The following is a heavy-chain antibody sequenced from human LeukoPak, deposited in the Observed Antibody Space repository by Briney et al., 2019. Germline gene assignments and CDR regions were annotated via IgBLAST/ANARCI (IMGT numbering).Heavy chain of an antibody. CDR2: IKQDGSEK. CDR1: GFTFSSYW. Sequence: PGGSLRLSCAASGFTFSSYWMSWVRQAPGKGLEWVANIKQDGSEKYYVDSVKGRFTISRDNAKNSLYLQMNSLRAEDTAVYYCARGTIAAAGYYYFDYWGQGTQVTVYS. V-gene: IGHV3-7*04. CDR3: ARGTIAAAGYYYFDY. J-gene: IGHJ4*02. D-gene: IGHD6-13*01.